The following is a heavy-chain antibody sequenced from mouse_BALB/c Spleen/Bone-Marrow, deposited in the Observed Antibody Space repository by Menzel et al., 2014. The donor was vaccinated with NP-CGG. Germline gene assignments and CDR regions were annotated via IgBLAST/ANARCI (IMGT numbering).Heavy chain of an antibody. CDR3: ARRGSFYAMDY. J-gene: IGHJ4*01. V-gene: IGHV2-6-1*01. CDR2: IWSDGST. Sequence: VKLMESGPGLVAPSQSLSITCTISGFSLTSYGVHWVRQPPGKGLEWLVVIWSDGSTTYNSALKSRLSISKDNSKSQVFLKMNSLQTDDTAVYYCARRGSFYAMDYWGQGTSVTVSS. CDR1: GFSLTSYG.